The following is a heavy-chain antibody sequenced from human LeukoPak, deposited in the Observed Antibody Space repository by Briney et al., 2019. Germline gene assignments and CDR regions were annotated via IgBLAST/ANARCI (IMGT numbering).Heavy chain of an antibody. CDR3: ARVSVGCSGGSCYRHFDY. D-gene: IGHD2-15*01. CDR2: IYYSGST. J-gene: IGHJ4*02. Sequence: PSETLSLTCAVSGGSISSGGYSWSWIRQPPGKGLEWIGYIYYSGSTYYNPSLKSRVTISVDTSKNQFSLKLSSVTAADTAVYYCARVSVGCSGGSCYRHFDYWGQGTLVTVSS. V-gene: IGHV4-30-4*07. CDR1: GGSISSGGYS.